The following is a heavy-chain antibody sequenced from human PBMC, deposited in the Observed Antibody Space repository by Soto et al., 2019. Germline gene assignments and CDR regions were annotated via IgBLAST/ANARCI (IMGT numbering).Heavy chain of an antibody. CDR1: GFTFSSFG. CDR3: ARDASYYSLWSGYYTSRSGMDV. J-gene: IGHJ6*02. V-gene: IGHV3-33*01. D-gene: IGHD3-3*01. CDR2: IWYDGSKK. Sequence: QVQVVESGGGVVQPGRSLRLSCAASGFTFSSFGMHWVRQAPGKGLEWVSLIWYDGSKKSYGDSVKGRFTISRDNSRNTVYLQMNSLRADDTAVYYCARDASYYSLWSGYYTSRSGMDVWGQGTTVTVSS.